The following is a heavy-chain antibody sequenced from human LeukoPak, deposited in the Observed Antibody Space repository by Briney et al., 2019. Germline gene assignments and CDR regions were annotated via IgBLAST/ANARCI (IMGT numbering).Heavy chain of an antibody. D-gene: IGHD3-16*01. V-gene: IGHV3-48*01. CDR3: ARYSRPFMMARAFDI. CDR1: GFTFSSYS. Sequence: GGSLRLSCAASGFTFSSYSMDWVRQAPGKGLEWVSYISSSSSTIYYADSVKGRFTISRDNAKNSLYLQMNSLRAEDTAVYYCARYSRPFMMARAFDIWGQGTMVTVSS. CDR2: ISSSSSTI. J-gene: IGHJ3*02.